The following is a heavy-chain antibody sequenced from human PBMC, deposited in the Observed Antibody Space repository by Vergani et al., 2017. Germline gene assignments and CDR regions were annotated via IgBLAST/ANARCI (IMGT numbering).Heavy chain of an antibody. V-gene: IGHV3-21*01. CDR1: GFTFSSYS. Sequence: EVQLVESGGGLVKPGGSLRLSCAASGFTFSSYSMNWVRQAPGKGLEWVSSISSSSSYIYYADSVKGRFTISRDNAKNSLYLQMNSLRAEDTAVYYCARGVGIAAPRNDYWGQGTLVTVSS. CDR2: ISSSSSYI. D-gene: IGHD6-13*01. J-gene: IGHJ4*02. CDR3: ARGVGIAAPRNDY.